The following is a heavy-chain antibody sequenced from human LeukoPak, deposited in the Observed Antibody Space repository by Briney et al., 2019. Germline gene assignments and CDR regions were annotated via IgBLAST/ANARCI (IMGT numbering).Heavy chain of an antibody. D-gene: IGHD1-1*01. J-gene: IGHJ1*01. CDR3: ARGTVPTLFQH. Sequence: PGGSLRLSCAASGFTFSSYAMSWVRQAPGKGLEWVANIKQDGSEQYYVDSVKGRFTISRDNTKNSLYLQMNSLRAEDTAVYYCARGTVPTLFQHWGQGTLVSVSS. CDR1: GFTFSSYA. CDR2: IKQDGSEQ. V-gene: IGHV3-7*04.